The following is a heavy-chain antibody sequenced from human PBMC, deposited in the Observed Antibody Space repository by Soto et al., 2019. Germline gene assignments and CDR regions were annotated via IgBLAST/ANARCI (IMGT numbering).Heavy chain of an antibody. CDR3: AKALAWEQWPPPGDDY. J-gene: IGHJ4*02. Sequence: EVQLLESGGGLVQPGGSLRLSCAASGFTFSSYAMSWVRQAPGKGLEWVSAISDSGGGTYYADSVKGRFTVSRDNSKNALHLQMNSLRAEDTAVYYCAKALAWEQWPPPGDDYWGQGTLVTVSP. D-gene: IGHD6-19*01. CDR2: ISDSGGGT. V-gene: IGHV3-23*01. CDR1: GFTFSSYA.